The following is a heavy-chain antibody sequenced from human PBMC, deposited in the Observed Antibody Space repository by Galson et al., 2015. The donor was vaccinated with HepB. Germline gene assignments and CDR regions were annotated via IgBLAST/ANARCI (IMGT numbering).Heavy chain of an antibody. J-gene: IGHJ5*02. Sequence: SVKVSCKASGYTFTSYYMHWVRQAPGQGLEWMGIINPSGGSTSYAQKLQGRVTMTRDTSTSTVYMELSSLRSEDTAVYYCARDLPMGFGELLGTFDPWGQGTLVTVSS. CDR2: INPSGGST. D-gene: IGHD3-10*01. CDR3: ARDLPMGFGELLGTFDP. CDR1: GYTFTSYY. V-gene: IGHV1-46*04.